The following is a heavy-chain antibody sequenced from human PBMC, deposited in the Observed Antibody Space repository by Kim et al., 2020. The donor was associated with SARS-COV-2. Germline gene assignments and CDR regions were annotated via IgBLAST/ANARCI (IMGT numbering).Heavy chain of an antibody. J-gene: IGHJ5*02. V-gene: IGHV3-23*01. D-gene: IGHD6-13*01. Sequence: ADSVKGRFTISRDNSKNTLYLQMNSLRAEDTAVYCCAKDRYSRTQNWFDPWGQGTLVTVSS. CDR3: AKDRYSRTQNWFDP.